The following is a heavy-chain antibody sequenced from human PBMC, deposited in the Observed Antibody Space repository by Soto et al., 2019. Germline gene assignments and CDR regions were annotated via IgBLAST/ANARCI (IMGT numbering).Heavy chain of an antibody. CDR3: ARETRARFAVAELYNWFDP. V-gene: IGHV4-59*01. CDR1: GGSISSYY. J-gene: IGHJ5*02. Sequence: SETLSLTCTVSGGSISSYYWRWIRQPPGKGLEWIGYIYYSGSTNYNPSLKRRVTISVDTSKNQFSLKLSSVTAADTAVYYCARETRARFAVAELYNWFDPWGQGTLVTVS. D-gene: IGHD2-15*01. CDR2: IYYSGST.